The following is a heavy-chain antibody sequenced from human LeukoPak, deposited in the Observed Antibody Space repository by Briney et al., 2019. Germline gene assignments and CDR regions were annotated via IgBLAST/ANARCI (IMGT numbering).Heavy chain of an antibody. J-gene: IGHJ4*02. V-gene: IGHV3-7*01. Sequence: GGPLRLSCAASGFTFSSYWMSWVRQAPGKGLEWVASIKQDGSDKYYMDSVKGRFTISKDNAKNSLYLQMNSLRAQDTALYYCARDKGPVTLDYWGQGTLVTVSS. CDR3: ARDKGPVTLDY. CDR2: IKQDGSDK. CDR1: GFTFSSYW. D-gene: IGHD4-23*01.